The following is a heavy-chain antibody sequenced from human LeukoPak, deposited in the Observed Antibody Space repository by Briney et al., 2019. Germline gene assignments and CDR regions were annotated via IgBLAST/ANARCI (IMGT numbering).Heavy chain of an antibody. J-gene: IGHJ4*02. CDR2: ISGSGGSA. D-gene: IGHD3-22*01. CDR1: GFTFSSYA. CDR3: AKVRYYYDSSGYYY. V-gene: IGHV3-23*01. Sequence: PGGSLRLSCAASGFTFSSYAMSWVRQAPGKGLEWVSAISGSGGSAYYADSVKGRFTISRDNSKNTLYLQMNSLRAEDTAVYYCAKVRYYYDSSGYYYWGQGTLVTVSS.